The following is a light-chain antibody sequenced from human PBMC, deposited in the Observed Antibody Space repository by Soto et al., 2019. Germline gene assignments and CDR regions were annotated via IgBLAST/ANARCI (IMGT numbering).Light chain of an antibody. V-gene: IGKV1-12*01. CDR3: QQVKGFPLT. CDR2: DAS. J-gene: IGKJ4*01. Sequence: DIQMTQSPSSVSAFVGDRVAITCRASHDIARWLAWYQQQPGKDPRLLIYDASSLQSGVTTRFSSSGSGTDFTLTITSLQPEDSAVYYCQQVKGFPLTFGGGTKVEIK. CDR1: HDIARW.